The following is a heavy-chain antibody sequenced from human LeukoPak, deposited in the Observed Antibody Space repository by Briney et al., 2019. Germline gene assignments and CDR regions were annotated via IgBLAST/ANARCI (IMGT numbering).Heavy chain of an antibody. D-gene: IGHD5-12*01. CDR3: ARGFDSKSTYFDY. J-gene: IGHJ4*02. Sequence: SVTLSLTCAVSGGSISSSTWWSWVRLPPGKGLEWIGEIFHSGSTNFNPSLKSRLTMSVDESRHEFSLKLTSVTAADTAVYYCARGFDSKSTYFDYWGQGTLVTVSS. CDR1: GGSISSSTW. V-gene: IGHV4-4*02. CDR2: IFHSGST.